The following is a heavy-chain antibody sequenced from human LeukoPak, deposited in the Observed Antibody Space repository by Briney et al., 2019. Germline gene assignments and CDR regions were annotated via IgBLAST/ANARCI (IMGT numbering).Heavy chain of an antibody. J-gene: IGHJ4*02. V-gene: IGHV4-39*02. Sequence: SETLSLTCTVSGASISSSGYYWGWVRQPPRGWLEWIGSMSYSGTTWYNPSLKSRVTISADTWESHLSLKLTSVTAADTAIYYCANRGIYGYFDHWGQGTLVTVSS. D-gene: IGHD4-17*01. CDR2: MSYSGTT. CDR1: GASISSSGYY. CDR3: ANRGIYGYFDH.